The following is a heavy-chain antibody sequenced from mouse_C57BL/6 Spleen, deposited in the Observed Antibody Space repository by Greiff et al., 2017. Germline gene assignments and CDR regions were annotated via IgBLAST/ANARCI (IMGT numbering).Heavy chain of an antibody. CDR2: ISSGGTYT. J-gene: IGHJ2*01. D-gene: IGHD1-1*01. CDR3: ARHRSLRWHFEY. Sequence: EVQLVESGGDLVKPGGSLKLSCAASGFTFSSYGMSWVRQTPDKRLEWVATISSGGTYTYYPDSVKGRFTISRDNSKNTPYMQMNRLKSEDTAIYHCARHRSLRWHFEYWGPGTTLTVSS. CDR1: GFTFSSYG. V-gene: IGHV5-6*01.